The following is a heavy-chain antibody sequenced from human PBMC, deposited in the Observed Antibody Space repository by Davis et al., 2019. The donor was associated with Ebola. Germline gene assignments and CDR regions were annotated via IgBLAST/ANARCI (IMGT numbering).Heavy chain of an antibody. Sequence: GESLKISCAASGFTFSSYGMHWVRQAPGKGLEWVAVISYDGSNRYYADSVKGRFTISRDNSKNTLYLQMNSLRAEDTAVYYCARQYCSSTSCYGVDYWGQGTLVTVSS. J-gene: IGHJ4*02. V-gene: IGHV3-30*03. CDR2: ISYDGSNR. CDR1: GFTFSSYG. CDR3: ARQYCSSTSCYGVDY. D-gene: IGHD2-2*01.